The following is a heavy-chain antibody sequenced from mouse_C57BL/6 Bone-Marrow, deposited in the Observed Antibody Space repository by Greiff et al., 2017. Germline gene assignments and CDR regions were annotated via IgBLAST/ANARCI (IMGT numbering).Heavy chain of an antibody. V-gene: IGHV1-64*01. Sequence: QVQLQQPGAELVKPGASVKLSCKASGYTFTSYWMHWVKQRPGQGLEWIGMIHPNTGSTNYNEKFKSKATLTVDKSSSTAYMQLSSLTSEDSAVYYCARSYYGNYLYYAMDYWGQGTSVTVSS. J-gene: IGHJ4*01. CDR3: ARSYYGNYLYYAMDY. CDR2: IHPNTGST. D-gene: IGHD2-10*01. CDR1: GYTFTSYW.